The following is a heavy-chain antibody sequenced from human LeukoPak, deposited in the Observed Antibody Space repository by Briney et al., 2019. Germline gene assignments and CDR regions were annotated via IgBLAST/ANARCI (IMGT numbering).Heavy chain of an antibody. CDR3: ARGDGSGSGRWFDP. D-gene: IGHD3-10*01. CDR1: GGSIINSNW. Sequence: SETLSLTCAVSGGSIINSNWWSWVRQPPGKGLEWIGEIDHSGSTSYNPSLKSRVTISVDRSKNQFSLKLSSVTAADTALYYCARGDGSGSGRWFDPWGQGTLITVSS. J-gene: IGHJ5*02. CDR2: IDHSGST. V-gene: IGHV4-4*02.